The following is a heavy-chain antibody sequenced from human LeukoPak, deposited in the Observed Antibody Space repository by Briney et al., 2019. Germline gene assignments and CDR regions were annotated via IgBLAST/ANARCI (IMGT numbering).Heavy chain of an antibody. D-gene: IGHD2-2*01. V-gene: IGHV3-23*01. CDR3: AGYCSSTSCYEYYYYGMDV. CDR2: ISGSGGST. Sequence: GGSLRLSCAASGFTFSSYAMSWVRQAPGKGLEWVSAISGSGGSTYYADSVKGRFTISRDNSKITLYLQMNSLRAEDTAVYYCAGYCSSTSCYEYYYYGMDVWGKGTTVTVSS. J-gene: IGHJ6*04. CDR1: GFTFSSYA.